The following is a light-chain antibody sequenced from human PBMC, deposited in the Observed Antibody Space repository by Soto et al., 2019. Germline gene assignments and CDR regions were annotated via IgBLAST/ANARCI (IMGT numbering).Light chain of an antibody. Sequence: DIQMTQSPSSLSASVGDRVTITCRASQSIANYLNWYQQKPGTAPKLLIFAASSLQSGVPSRLSGSGSGTDFTLTISSLQPEDFATYYCQQSFSTPLTLGGVTKVDIK. CDR1: QSIANY. CDR2: AAS. J-gene: IGKJ4*01. V-gene: IGKV1-39*01. CDR3: QQSFSTPLT.